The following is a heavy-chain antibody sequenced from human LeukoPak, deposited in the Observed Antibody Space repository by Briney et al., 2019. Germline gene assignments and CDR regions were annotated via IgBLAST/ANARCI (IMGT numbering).Heavy chain of an antibody. J-gene: IGHJ3*02. CDR2: ITSDASST. D-gene: IGHD3-10*01. Sequence: SGGALRLSCAASGFTFSHAWLSWVRQAPGKGLVWVSRITSDASSTSYADSVKGRFTISRDNAKNTLYLRMNSLRAEDTAVYYCAREFEGQEAGAYGSGSYDVFDIWGQGTMVTVSS. CDR3: AREFEGQEAGAYGSGSYDVFDI. CDR1: GFTFSHAW. V-gene: IGHV3-74*01.